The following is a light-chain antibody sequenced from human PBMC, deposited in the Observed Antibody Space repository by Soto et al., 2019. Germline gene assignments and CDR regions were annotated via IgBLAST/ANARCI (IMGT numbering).Light chain of an antibody. Sequence: EIVMTQSPGTLSLSPGERVTLSCRASQSVSSSYLAWYQQKPDQAPSLLIYGASNKATGIPDRFSGSGSGTDFTLTISRLELEDFEVYYCQQYGSSPWLTFGGGTKVEIK. V-gene: IGKV3-20*01. CDR2: GAS. J-gene: IGKJ4*01. CDR3: QQYGSSPWLT. CDR1: QSVSSSY.